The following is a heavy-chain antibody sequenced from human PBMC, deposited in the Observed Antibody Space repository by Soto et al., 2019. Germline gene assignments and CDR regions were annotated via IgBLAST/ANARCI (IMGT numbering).Heavy chain of an antibody. Sequence: GASVKVSCKASGYTFSSYAMHWVRQAPGQRLEWMGWINAGYGNTKSSQKFQDRVTISRDTSASTAYMELTSLRSEDTAVYYCARDTGDGTFDFWGKGNLVTVSS. CDR1: GYTFSSYA. J-gene: IGHJ4*02. CDR2: INAGYGNT. CDR3: ARDTGDGTFDF. V-gene: IGHV1-3*01. D-gene: IGHD7-27*01.